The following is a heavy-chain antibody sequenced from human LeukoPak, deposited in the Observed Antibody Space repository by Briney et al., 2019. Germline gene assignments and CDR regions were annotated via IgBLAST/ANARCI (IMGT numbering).Heavy chain of an antibody. V-gene: IGHV4-34*01. Sequence: PSETLSLTCAVYGGSFSDYYWTWIRQTPGKGLEWIGEMSPSGSSNYNPSLKSRVTISVDTSKNQFSLKLRSVTAADTAVYYCARHVRGSLYYFDYWGQGTLVTVSS. J-gene: IGHJ4*02. CDR3: ARHVRGSLYYFDY. CDR2: MSPSGSS. CDR1: GGSFSDYY. D-gene: IGHD3-16*01.